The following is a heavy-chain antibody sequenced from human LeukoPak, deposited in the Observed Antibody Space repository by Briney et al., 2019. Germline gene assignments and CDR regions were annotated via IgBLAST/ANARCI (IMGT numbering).Heavy chain of an antibody. Sequence: PGGSLRLSCAASGFTFRSYGMHWVRQAPGKGLEWVGVISYDGSNEYYADSVKGRFTISRDNSKSTLYLQMNSLRAEDTAVYYCARDPIVGPRFDYWGQGTLVTVSS. J-gene: IGHJ4*02. D-gene: IGHD1-26*01. CDR1: GFTFRSYG. V-gene: IGHV3-30*03. CDR2: ISYDGSNE. CDR3: ARDPIVGPRFDY.